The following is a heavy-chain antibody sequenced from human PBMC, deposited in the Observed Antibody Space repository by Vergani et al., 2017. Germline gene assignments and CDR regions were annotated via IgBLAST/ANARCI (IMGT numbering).Heavy chain of an antibody. J-gene: IGHJ3*01. V-gene: IGHV3-7*01. CDR3: ARVRTYYYDSNGKVVLDTFDL. CDR1: GFTFSSYW. CDR2: IEQDGFEK. Sequence: EVQLVESGGGLVQPGGSLRLSCVSSGFTFSSYWMSWVRQAPGKGPEWVANIEQDGFEKYYLGSVKGRFTISRDNAKNSLYVQMKSLRVEDSAVYYCARVRTYYYDSNGKVVLDTFDLWGHGTMVIVSS. D-gene: IGHD3-22*01.